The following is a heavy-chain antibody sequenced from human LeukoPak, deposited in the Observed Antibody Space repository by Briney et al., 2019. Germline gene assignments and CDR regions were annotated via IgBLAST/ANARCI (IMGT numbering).Heavy chain of an antibody. CDR3: ARGYSSSRSSGYYGMDV. CDR1: GYTFTSHG. Sequence: GASVKLSCKASGYTFTSHGISWVRQSPGQRLEWRGWISAYNDNTNYAQKLQGRVTMNTDTSTSTAYMELRSLRSGDSAVYYCARGYSSSRSSGYYGMDVWGQGTTVTVSS. D-gene: IGHD6-13*01. V-gene: IGHV1-18*01. CDR2: ISAYNDNT. J-gene: IGHJ6*02.